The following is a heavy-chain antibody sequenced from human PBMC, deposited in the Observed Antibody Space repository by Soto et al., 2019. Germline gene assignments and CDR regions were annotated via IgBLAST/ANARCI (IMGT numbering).Heavy chain of an antibody. CDR3: ARGFSSYSDF. D-gene: IGHD6-13*01. J-gene: IGHJ4*02. CDR2: MNPNTGNT. V-gene: IGHV1-8*01. Sequence: QVQLVQSGAEVVKPGASVKVSCKAYGYTFTDYDINWVRRAAGRGLEWMGWMNPNTGNTAYAQKFQGRLTLSRDTSMGTAYMDLSSLTSDDTAVYYCARGFSSYSDFWAQGTLVTVSS. CDR1: GYTFTDYD.